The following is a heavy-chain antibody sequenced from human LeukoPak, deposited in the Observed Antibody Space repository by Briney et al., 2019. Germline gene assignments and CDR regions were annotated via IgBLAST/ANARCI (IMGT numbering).Heavy chain of an antibody. CDR2: INCATGKT. D-gene: IGHD2/OR15-2a*01. CDR3: ARSVLIVPNTSYYYYYMDV. Sequence: ASVTVSCKASGYTFTGHALHWVRQTPGEGLEWMTWINCATGKTEYSQNFEARVTVTRDTSASTVYMELSGLRSEDTAVYYCARSVLIVPNTSYYYYYMDVWGQGTTVIVSS. V-gene: IGHV1-3*01. CDR1: GYTFTGHA. J-gene: IGHJ6*02.